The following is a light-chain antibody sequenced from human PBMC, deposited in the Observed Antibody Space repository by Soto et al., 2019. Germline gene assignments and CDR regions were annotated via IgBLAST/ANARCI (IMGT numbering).Light chain of an antibody. Sequence: EIVLTQSPATLSLSTGERATLSCRASQSVRSYLAWYQQKPGQSPRLLIYDSSNRATCIPGRFSGSVSGTDFTLTICILEPEDFAIYYFLLRSNWVSTFGPRTMVLI. V-gene: IGKV3-11*01. CDR2: DSS. CDR1: QSVRSY. CDR3: LLRSNWVST. J-gene: IGKJ3*01.